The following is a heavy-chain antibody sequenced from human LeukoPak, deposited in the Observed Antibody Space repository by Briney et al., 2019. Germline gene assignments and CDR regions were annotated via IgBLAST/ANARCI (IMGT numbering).Heavy chain of an antibody. D-gene: IGHD3-3*01. J-gene: IGHJ4*02. CDR1: GVSISSYY. CDR2: INHSGST. CDR3: ASGTDRRFLEWLLYY. V-gene: IGHV4-34*01. Sequence: SETLSLTCTVSGVSISSYYWSWIRQPPGKGLEWIGEINHSGSTNYNPSLKSRVTISVDTSKNQFSLKLSSVTAADTAVYYCASGTDRRFLEWLLYYWGQGTLVTVSS.